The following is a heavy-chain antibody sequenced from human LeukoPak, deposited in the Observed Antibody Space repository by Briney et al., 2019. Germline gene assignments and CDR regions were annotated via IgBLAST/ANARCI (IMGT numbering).Heavy chain of an antibody. Sequence: SVKVSCKASGYTFTGYYMHWVRQAPGQGLEWMGWINPNSGGTNYAQKFQGRVTMTRDTSISTAYMELSRLRSDDTAVYYCARDSGERGSRSYLIAYWGQGTLVTVSS. CDR1: GYTFTGYY. V-gene: IGHV1-2*02. D-gene: IGHD3-10*01. J-gene: IGHJ4*02. CDR3: ARDSGERGSRSYLIAY. CDR2: INPNSGGT.